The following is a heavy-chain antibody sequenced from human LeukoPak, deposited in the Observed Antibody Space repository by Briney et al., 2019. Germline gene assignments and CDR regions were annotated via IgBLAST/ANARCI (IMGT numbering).Heavy chain of an antibody. V-gene: IGHV4-38-2*01. CDR3: ARVGGPFDP. CDR1: GYSISSGYY. Sequence: SETLSLTCAVSGYSISSGYYWGWIRQPPGKGLEWIGSIYHSGSTYYNPSLKSRVTISADTSKNQFSLKLSSVTAADSALYFCARVGGPFDPWGQGTMVSVSS. CDR2: IYHSGST. D-gene: IGHD3-16*01. J-gene: IGHJ3*01.